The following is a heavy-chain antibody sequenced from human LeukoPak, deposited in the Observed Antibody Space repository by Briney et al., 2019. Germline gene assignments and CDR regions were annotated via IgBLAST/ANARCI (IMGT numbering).Heavy chain of an antibody. V-gene: IGHV3-21*01. CDR2: ISSSSSYI. Sequence: GGSLRLSCAASGFTFSSYSMNWVRQAPGKGLEWVSSISSSSSYIYYADSVKGRFTVSRDNAKNSLYLQMNSLRAEDTAVYYCARDETHFYGSGSSNWFDPWGQGILVTVSS. J-gene: IGHJ5*02. CDR1: GFTFSSYS. CDR3: ARDETHFYGSGSSNWFDP. D-gene: IGHD3-10*01.